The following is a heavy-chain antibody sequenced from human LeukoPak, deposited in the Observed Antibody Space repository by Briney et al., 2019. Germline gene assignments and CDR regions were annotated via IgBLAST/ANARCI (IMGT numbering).Heavy chain of an antibody. J-gene: IGHJ4*02. D-gene: IGHD6-6*01. CDR3: AKEKNSYSSSSGQGY. V-gene: IGHV3-30*02. CDR2: IRYDGSNK. Sequence: PGGSLRLSCAASGFTFSSYGMHWVRQAPGKGLEWVAFIRYDGSNKYYADSVKGRLTISRDNSKNTLYLQMTSLRGEDTAVYYCAKEKNSYSSSSGQGYWGQGTLVTVSS. CDR1: GFTFSSYG.